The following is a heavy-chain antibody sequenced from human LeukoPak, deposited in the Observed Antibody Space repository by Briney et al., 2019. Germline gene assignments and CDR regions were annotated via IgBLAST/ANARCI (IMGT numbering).Heavy chain of an antibody. CDR3: ARDLFRGGSPPYYYYGMDV. D-gene: IGHD3-10*01. J-gene: IGHJ6*02. CDR2: IPDDGSNK. CDR1: GFTFSSYG. V-gene: IGHV3-30*03. Sequence: GGSLRLSCAASGFTFSSYGMHWVRQAPGKGLEWVAVIPDDGSNKYYADSVKGRFTISRDNSKNTLYLQMNSLRAEDTAVYYCARDLFRGGSPPYYYYGMDVWGQGTTVTVSS.